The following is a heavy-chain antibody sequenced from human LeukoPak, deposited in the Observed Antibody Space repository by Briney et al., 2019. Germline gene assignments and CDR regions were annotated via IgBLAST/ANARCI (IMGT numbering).Heavy chain of an antibody. V-gene: IGHV4-59*01. CDR3: ARGGAAPYDFWSGYPFDY. D-gene: IGHD3-3*01. Sequence: PSETLSLTCTVSGGSISSYYWSWIRQPPGKGLQWIGYIYYSGSTNYNPSLKSRVTISVDTSKNQFSLKLSPVTAADTAVYYCARGGAAPYDFWSGYPFDYWGQGTLVTVSS. CDR1: GGSISSYY. CDR2: IYYSGST. J-gene: IGHJ4*02.